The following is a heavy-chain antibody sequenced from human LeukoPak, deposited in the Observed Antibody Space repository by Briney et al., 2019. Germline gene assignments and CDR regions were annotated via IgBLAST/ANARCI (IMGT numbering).Heavy chain of an antibody. D-gene: IGHD3-22*01. J-gene: IGHJ4*02. V-gene: IGHV4-38-2*01. CDR2: MFHSGST. CDR1: GYSISSGYY. Sequence: SETLSLTCAVSGYSISSGYYWGWIRQPPGKGLERIGSMFHSGSTYYNPSLKSRVTISVDTSKNQFSLKLSSVTAADTAVYYCARAGPYYYDSSDYWGQGTLVTVSS. CDR3: ARAGPYYYDSSDY.